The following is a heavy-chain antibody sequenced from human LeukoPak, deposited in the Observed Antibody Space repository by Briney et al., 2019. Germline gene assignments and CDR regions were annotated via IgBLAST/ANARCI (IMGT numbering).Heavy chain of an antibody. D-gene: IGHD3-3*01. CDR1: GGSFSGYY. V-gene: IGHV4-30-4*08. CDR3: ARGHYDFWSGYYSRSDY. J-gene: IGHJ4*02. CDR2: IYYSGST. Sequence: SETLSLTCAVYGGSFSGYYWSWIRQPPGKGLEWIGYIYYSGSTYYNPSLKSRVTISVDTSKNQFSLKLSSVTAADTAVYYCARGHYDFWSGYYSRSDYWGQGTLVTVSS.